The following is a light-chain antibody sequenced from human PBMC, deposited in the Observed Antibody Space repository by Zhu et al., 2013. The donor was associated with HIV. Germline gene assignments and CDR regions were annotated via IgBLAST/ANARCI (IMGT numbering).Light chain of an antibody. J-gene: IGKJ2*01. V-gene: IGKV3-15*01. CDR1: QSVSVN. CDR3: QQYSNSPTT. CDR2: GAS. Sequence: MTQSPSSLSASVGDRVTITCRASQSVSVNLAWFQLKPGQAHKVLIYGASTRATGIPARFSGSGSGTDFTLTISRLEPEDFAVYYCQQYSNSPTTFGQGTRLEI.